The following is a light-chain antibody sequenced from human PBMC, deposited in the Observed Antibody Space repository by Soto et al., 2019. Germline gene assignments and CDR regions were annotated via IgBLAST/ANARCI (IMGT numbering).Light chain of an antibody. Sequence: EIVLTQSPGTLSLSPGERATVSCRASQSLSSSYVAWYQHKPGQAPRLLIYGASSRATGIPDRFSGSGSGTDFTLTISRLEPEDFAVYYCQQYGSSGTFGQGTKVDIK. CDR2: GAS. J-gene: IGKJ1*01. CDR3: QQYGSSGT. V-gene: IGKV3-20*01. CDR1: QSLSSSY.